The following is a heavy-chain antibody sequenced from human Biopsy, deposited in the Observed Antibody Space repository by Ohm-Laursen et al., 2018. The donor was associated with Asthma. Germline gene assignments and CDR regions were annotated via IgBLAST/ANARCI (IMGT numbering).Heavy chain of an antibody. V-gene: IGHV3-53*01. D-gene: IGHD6-19*01. CDR3: ARGDSSGWSHYYFGY. J-gene: IGHJ4*02. CDR2: IYSGGTS. CDR1: GFTVSRDH. Sequence: GSLRLSCTASGFTVSRDHMFWVRQAPGKGLEWVSVIYSGGTSDTADSVRGRFTISRDFYKNTLYLQMDSLRAEDTAVYYCARGDSSGWSHYYFGYWSQGTLVIVSA.